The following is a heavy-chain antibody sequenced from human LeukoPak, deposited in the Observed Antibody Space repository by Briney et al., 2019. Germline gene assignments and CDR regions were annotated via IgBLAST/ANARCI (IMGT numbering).Heavy chain of an antibody. D-gene: IGHD1-1*01. Sequence: GGSLRLSCAASGFTFSSYTMHWVRQIPGERPEWVSSISGDTTYIYYADSLKGRFAISRDNTNTSLFLQMNSLRAEDTATYFCARRGTDASFSFFDVWGQGTMVTVSS. V-gene: IGHV3-21*01. CDR2: ISGDTTYI. CDR3: ARRGTDASFSFFDV. CDR1: GFTFSSYT. J-gene: IGHJ3*01.